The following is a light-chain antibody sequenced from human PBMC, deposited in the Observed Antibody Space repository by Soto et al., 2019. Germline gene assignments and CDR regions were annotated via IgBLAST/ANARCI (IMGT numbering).Light chain of an antibody. CDR1: QSVSSSY. V-gene: IGKV3-20*01. CDR2: GAS. Sequence: EIVLTQSPCTLSLSPGERATLSCRASQSVSSSYLAWYQQKPGQAPRLLIYGASSRATGIPDRLSGSGSGTDFTLTISRLEPEDFAVYYCQQYGSSPPVTFGQGTKV. J-gene: IGKJ1*01. CDR3: QQYGSSPPVT.